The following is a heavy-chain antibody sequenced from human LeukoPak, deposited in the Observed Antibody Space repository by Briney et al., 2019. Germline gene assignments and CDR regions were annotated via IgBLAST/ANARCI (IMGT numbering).Heavy chain of an antibody. CDR1: GGTFSSYA. D-gene: IGHD1-14*01. CDR3: ASSYNHYYYCYGMDV. Sequence: ASVKVSCKASGGTFSSYAISWVRQAPGQGLEWMGGIIPIFGTANYAQKFQGRVTITADESTSTAYMELSSLRSEDTAVYYCASSYNHYYYCYGMDVWGQGTTVTVSS. CDR2: IIPIFGTA. V-gene: IGHV1-69*13. J-gene: IGHJ6*02.